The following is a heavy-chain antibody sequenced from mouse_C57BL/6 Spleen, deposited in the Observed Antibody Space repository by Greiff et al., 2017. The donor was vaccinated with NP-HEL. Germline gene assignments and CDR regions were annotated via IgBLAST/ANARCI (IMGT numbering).Heavy chain of an antibody. CDR1: GFTFSDYG. CDR2: ISSGSSTI. V-gene: IGHV5-17*01. CDR3: ARSPFYYAMDY. Sequence: EVHLVESRGGLVKPGGSLKLSCAASGFTFSDYGMHWVRQAPEKGLEWVAYISSGSSTIYYADTVKGRFTISRDNAKNTLFLQMTSLRSEDTAMYYCARSPFYYAMDYWGQGTSVTVSS. J-gene: IGHJ4*01.